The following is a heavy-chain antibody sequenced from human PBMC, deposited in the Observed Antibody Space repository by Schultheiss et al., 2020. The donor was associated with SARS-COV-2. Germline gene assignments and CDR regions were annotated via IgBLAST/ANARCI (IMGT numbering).Heavy chain of an antibody. CDR2: ISSSSSYI. CDR1: GFTFSSYS. V-gene: IGHV3-21*01. J-gene: IGHJ6*03. Sequence: GGSLRLSCAASGFTFSSYSMNWVRQAPGKGLEWVSSISSSSSYIYYADSVKGRFTISRDNAKNSLYLQMNSLRAEDTAVYYCAKVGGYCSSISCYYYYYYMDVWGKGTTVTVSS. D-gene: IGHD2-2*03. CDR3: AKVGGYCSSISCYYYYYYMDV.